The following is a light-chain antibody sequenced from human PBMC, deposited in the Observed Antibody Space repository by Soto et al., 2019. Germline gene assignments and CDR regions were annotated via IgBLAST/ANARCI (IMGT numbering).Light chain of an antibody. CDR2: EVS. Sequence: QSALTQPASVSGSPGQSITISCTGTSSDVGGYNYVSWYQLHPGKAPKLMIYEVSNRPSGVSNRFSGSKSGNTASLTISGLQAEDEADYYCASYESRVTYVFGSGTKLTVL. V-gene: IGLV2-14*01. J-gene: IGLJ1*01. CDR1: SSDVGGYNY. CDR3: ASYESRVTYV.